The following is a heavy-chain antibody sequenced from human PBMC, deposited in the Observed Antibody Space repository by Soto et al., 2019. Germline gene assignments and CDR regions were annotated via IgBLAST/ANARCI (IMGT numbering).Heavy chain of an antibody. CDR2: IWYDGSNK. J-gene: IGHJ4*02. CDR1: GFTFSSYG. D-gene: IGHD5-18*01. V-gene: IGHV3-33*01. Sequence: GSLRLSCAASGFTFSSYGMHWVRQAPGKGLEWVAVIWYDGSNKYYADSVKGRFTISRDNSKNTLYLQMNSLRAEDTAVYYCARDLSNSYGLDYWGQGTLVTVSS. CDR3: ARDLSNSYGLDY.